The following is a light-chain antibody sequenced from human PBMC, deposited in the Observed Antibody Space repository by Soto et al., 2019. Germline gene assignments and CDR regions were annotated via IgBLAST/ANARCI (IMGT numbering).Light chain of an antibody. V-gene: IGKV1-39*01. CDR1: QNLDNY. CDR2: GAS. CDR3: QQSYNNPWT. Sequence: DILLTQSPSSLSASVAGTLTITCRASQNLDNYLTWYQQKPGKAPKVLIYGASNWPSGVPSRFSGSGSGTYFTLTVSSLQPEDFATYFCQQSYNNPWTFGRGTKVDI. J-gene: IGKJ1*01.